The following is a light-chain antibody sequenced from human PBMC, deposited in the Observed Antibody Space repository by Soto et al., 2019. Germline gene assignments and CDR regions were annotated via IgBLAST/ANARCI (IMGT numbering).Light chain of an antibody. Sequence: AIPMTQSPSSLSASVGDIVTISCRASQGIGNALGWYQQKPGKPPKVMIYGASNLQSGVPPRFSGSGSGTDFTLTISSLQSEDFAVYYCQQYNNWPWTFGQGTKVDIK. V-gene: IGKV1-6*01. CDR3: QQYNNWPWT. CDR2: GAS. CDR1: QGIGNA. J-gene: IGKJ1*01.